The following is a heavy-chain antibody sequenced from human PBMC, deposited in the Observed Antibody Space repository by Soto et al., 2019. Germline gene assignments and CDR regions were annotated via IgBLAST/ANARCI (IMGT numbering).Heavy chain of an antibody. D-gene: IGHD6-13*01. V-gene: IGHV4-34*01. CDR1: GGSFSGYY. CDR3: ARGIAAAGCGYYYYGMDV. CDR2: INHSGST. Sequence: SETLSLTCAVYGGSFSGYYWSWIRQPPGKGLEWIGEINHSGSTNYNPSLKSRVTISVDTSKNQFSLKLSSVTAADTAVYYCARGIAAAGCGYYYYGMDVWGQGTTVTVSS. J-gene: IGHJ6*02.